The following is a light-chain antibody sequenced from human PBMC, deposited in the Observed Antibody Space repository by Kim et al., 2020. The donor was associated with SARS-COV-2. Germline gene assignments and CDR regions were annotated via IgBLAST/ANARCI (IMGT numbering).Light chain of an antibody. CDR3: QSYDNSLSGYI. CDR1: SSNVGAGYD. Sequence: QRAALACTGSSSNVGAGYDGHWYQQSPGTAPQPLIFGNSNRPSGVPARFSASKSGTSASLAISGLQAGDQTYYYCQSYDNSLSGYIFGSGTKVTVL. V-gene: IGLV1-40*01. J-gene: IGLJ1*01. CDR2: GNS.